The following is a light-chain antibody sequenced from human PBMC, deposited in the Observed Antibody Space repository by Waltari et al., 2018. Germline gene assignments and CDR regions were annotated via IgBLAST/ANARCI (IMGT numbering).Light chain of an antibody. V-gene: IGLV3-19*01. CDR2: GKN. Sequence: ELTQDPAVSVALGQTVRITCQGDSLRSYYASWYQQKPGQAPVLVIYGKNNRPSGIPDRFSGSSSGNTASLTITGAQAEDEADYYCNSRDSSGNHLRVFGTGTKVTVL. CDR3: NSRDSSGNHLRV. J-gene: IGLJ1*01. CDR1: SLRSYY.